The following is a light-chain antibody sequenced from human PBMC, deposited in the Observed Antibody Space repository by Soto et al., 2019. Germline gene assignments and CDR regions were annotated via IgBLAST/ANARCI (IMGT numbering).Light chain of an antibody. CDR1: SSDVGAFDY. J-gene: IGLJ1*01. Sequence: QSALTQPPSASGSPGQSVTISCTGTSSDVGAFDYVSWYQQYPGEAPKLLVYDVNKRPSGVPDRFSGSKSGNTASLTVSGLQAEDEADFYCSSYAGNNIFVFGTGTKVTV. CDR2: DVN. CDR3: SSYAGNNIFV. V-gene: IGLV2-8*01.